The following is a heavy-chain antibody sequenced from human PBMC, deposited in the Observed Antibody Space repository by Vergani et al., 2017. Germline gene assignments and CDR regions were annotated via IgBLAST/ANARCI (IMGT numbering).Heavy chain of an antibody. D-gene: IGHD1-1*01. CDR2: IKQDGSEK. V-gene: IGHV3-7*03. CDR1: GFTFSSYW. CDR3: ARPQRGDSKPYGMDV. J-gene: IGHJ6*02. Sequence: EVQLVESGGGLVQPGGSLRLSCAASGFTFSSYWMSWVRQAPGKGLEGVANIKQDGSEKNYVDAVKGRFTISRDNAKNSLYLQMNSLRAEDTAVYYCARPQRGDSKPYGMDVWGQGTTVTVSS.